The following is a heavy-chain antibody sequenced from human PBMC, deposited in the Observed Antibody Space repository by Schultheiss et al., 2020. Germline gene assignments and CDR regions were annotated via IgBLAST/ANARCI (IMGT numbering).Heavy chain of an antibody. CDR1: GGSFSGYY. CDR2: IYYSGST. CDR3: ARGFGRSWSGDWYFDL. V-gene: IGHV4-34*01. Sequence: SETLSLTCAVYGGSFSGYYWSWIRQPPGKGLEWIGYIYYSGSTYYNPSLKSRVTISVDTSKNQFSLKLSSVTAADTAVYYCARGFGRSWSGDWYFDLWGRGTLVTFSS. J-gene: IGHJ2*01. D-gene: IGHD6-13*01.